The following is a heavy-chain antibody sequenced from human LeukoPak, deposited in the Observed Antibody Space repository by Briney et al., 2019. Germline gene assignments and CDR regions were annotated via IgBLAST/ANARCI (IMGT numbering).Heavy chain of an antibody. J-gene: IGHJ4*02. V-gene: IGHV3-30*02. Sequence: GGSLRLSCAASGFTFSSYGMHWVRQAPGKGLEWVAFIRYDGSNKYYADSVKGRFTISRDNSKNTLYLQMNSLRAEDTAVYYCAKGVVVVATTHLDYWGQGTLVTVSS. CDR2: IRYDGSNK. CDR3: AKGVVVVATTHLDY. CDR1: GFTFSSYG. D-gene: IGHD2-15*01.